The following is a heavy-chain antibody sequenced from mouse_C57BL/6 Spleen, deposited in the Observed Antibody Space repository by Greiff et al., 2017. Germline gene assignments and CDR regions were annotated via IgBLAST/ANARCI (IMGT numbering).Heavy chain of an antibody. CDR2: LNPNNGGT. V-gene: IGHV1-26*01. CDR1: GYTFTDYY. J-gene: IGHJ4*01. CDR3: ARNYYDDDDAMDY. Sequence: EVQLQQSGPELVKPGASVKISCKASGYTFTDYYMNWVKQSHGKSLEWIGDLNPNNGGTSYNQKFKGKATLTVDKSSSTAYMELRSLTSEYAAVYYCARNYYDDDDAMDYWGQGTSVTVSS. D-gene: IGHD2-4*01.